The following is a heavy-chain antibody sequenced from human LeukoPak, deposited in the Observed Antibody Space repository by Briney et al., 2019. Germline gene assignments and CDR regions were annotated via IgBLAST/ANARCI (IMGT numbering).Heavy chain of an antibody. Sequence: SQTLSLTCAVSGGSISSGGYSWSWIRQPPGKGLEWIGYIYYNGSTYYNPSLKSRVTISVDTSKNQFSLKLSSVTAADTAVYYCAREIPGYCSGGSCHNWFDPWGQGTLVTVSS. V-gene: IGHV4-30-4*07. D-gene: IGHD2-15*01. CDR3: AREIPGYCSGGSCHNWFDP. CDR2: IYYNGST. CDR1: GGSISSGGYS. J-gene: IGHJ5*02.